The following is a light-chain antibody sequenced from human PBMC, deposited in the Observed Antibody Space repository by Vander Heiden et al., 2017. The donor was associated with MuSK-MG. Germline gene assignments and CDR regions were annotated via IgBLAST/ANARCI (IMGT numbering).Light chain of an antibody. Sequence: SSELTQDPAVSVALGQTVRITCQGDSLRSYYAIWYPQKPGQAPVLVIVVNNNRPSGIPDRFSFSSSGNTDSSTITGAQAEDEADDDCYARASSGNHQVVFGGGTKLTVL. CDR1: SLRSYY. J-gene: IGLJ2*01. CDR3: YARASSGNHQVV. V-gene: IGLV3-19*01. CDR2: VNN.